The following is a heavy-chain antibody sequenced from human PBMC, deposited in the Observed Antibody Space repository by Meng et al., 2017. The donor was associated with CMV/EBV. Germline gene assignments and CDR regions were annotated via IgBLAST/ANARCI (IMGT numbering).Heavy chain of an antibody. CDR2: INPSGGST. V-gene: IGHV1-46*01. D-gene: IGHD4-23*01. J-gene: IGHJ5*02. Sequence: ASVKVSCKASGYTFTSYYMHWVRQAPGQGLEWMGIINPSGGSTSYAQKFQGRVTMTRDTCTSTVYMELSSLRSEDTAVYYCANAVVRYNWFDPWGQGTLVTVSS. CDR1: GYTFTSYY. CDR3: ANAVVRYNWFDP.